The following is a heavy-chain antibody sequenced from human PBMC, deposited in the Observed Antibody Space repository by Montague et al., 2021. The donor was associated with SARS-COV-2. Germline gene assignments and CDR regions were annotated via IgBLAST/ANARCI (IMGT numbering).Heavy chain of an antibody. CDR1: GFTFSSYG. CDR2: ITSSSSYI. V-gene: IGHV3-21*01. CDR3: ARDSPDYVWGSYGMDV. D-gene: IGHD3-16*01. Sequence: SLRLSCPASGFTFSSYGMNWVRQAPGKGLEWVSSITSSSSYIYYADSVKSRFTISRDNAKNSMYLQMNSLLAEDTAVYYCARDSPDYVWGSYGMDVWGQGTTGTVSS. J-gene: IGHJ6*02.